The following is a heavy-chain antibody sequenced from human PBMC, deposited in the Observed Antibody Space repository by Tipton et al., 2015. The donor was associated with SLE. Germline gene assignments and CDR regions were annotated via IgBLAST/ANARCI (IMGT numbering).Heavy chain of an antibody. J-gene: IGHJ2*01. D-gene: IGHD2-15*01. CDR1: GLTVSSNY. CDR2: IYSGGST. Sequence: SLRLSCAVSGLTVSSNYVSWVRQAPGKGLEWVSDIYSGGSTYYSDSVKGRFTISRDNSKNTLYLQMNSLRAEDTAVYYCARAGYCSGGSCLYWYFDLWGRGTRVTVSS. V-gene: IGHV3-53*05. CDR3: ARAGYCSGGSCLYWYFDL.